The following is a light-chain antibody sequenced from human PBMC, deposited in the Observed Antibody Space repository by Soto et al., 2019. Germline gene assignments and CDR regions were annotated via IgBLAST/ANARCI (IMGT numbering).Light chain of an antibody. CDR1: VLATKY. V-gene: IGLV3-27*01. J-gene: IGLJ2*01. Sequence: SYELTQPSSVSVSPGQTARITCSGDVLATKYARWFQQKPGQAPVLVIYKDSERPSGIPERFSGSSSGTTVTLTISGAQVEDEADYYCYSAADNKGVFGGGTKLTVL. CDR2: KDS. CDR3: YSAADNKGV.